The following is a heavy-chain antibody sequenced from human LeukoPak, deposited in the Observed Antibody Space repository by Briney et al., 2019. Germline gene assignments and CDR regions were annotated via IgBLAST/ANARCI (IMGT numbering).Heavy chain of an antibody. J-gene: IGHJ4*02. V-gene: IGHV4-59*01. D-gene: IGHD3-22*01. CDR3: AKLRIYDSSIYYFDY. CDR2: IYYSGST. CDR1: GGSTSSYY. Sequence: SETLSLTCTVSGGSTSSYYWSWIRQPPGKGLEWIGYIYYSGSTNYNPSLKSRVTISVDTSKNQFSLKLSSVTAADTAVYYCAKLRIYDSSIYYFDYWGQGTLVTVSS.